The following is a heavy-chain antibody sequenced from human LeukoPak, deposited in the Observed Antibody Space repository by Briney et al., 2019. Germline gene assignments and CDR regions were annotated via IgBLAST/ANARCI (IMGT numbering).Heavy chain of an antibody. V-gene: IGHV1-69*04. D-gene: IGHD3-3*01. CDR3: ARDLFYDFWSGPSIFDY. J-gene: IGHJ4*02. CDR2: IIPIFGIA. Sequence: SVKVSCKASGGTFNSYAISWVRQAPGQGLEWMGRIIPIFGIANYAQKFQGRVTITADKSTSTAYMELSSLRSEDTAVYYCARDLFYDFWSGPSIFDYWGQGTLVTVSS. CDR1: GGTFNSYA.